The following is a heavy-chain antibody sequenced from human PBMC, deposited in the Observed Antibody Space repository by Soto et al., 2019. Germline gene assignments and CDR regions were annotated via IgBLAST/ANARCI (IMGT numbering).Heavy chain of an antibody. Sequence: QPGGSLRLAGSASGVTFSSYAMHWVRQAPGKGLEYVSAISSNGGSTYYADSVKGRFTISRDNSKNTLYLQMSSLRAEDTAVYYCVKPQMVGPFDYWGQGTLVTVSS. J-gene: IGHJ4*02. CDR1: GVTFSSYA. CDR3: VKPQMVGPFDY. V-gene: IGHV3-64D*06. CDR2: ISSNGGST. D-gene: IGHD6-13*01.